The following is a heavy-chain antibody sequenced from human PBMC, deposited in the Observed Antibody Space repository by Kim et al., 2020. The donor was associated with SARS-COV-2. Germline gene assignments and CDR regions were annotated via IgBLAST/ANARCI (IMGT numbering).Heavy chain of an antibody. Sequence: ASVKVSCKASGYSFTRHAVNWVGQAPGRRPEWMGWINSFTGNPTYAQDFRGRFVFSFETSGSAAYLQISSRKVEDTAGYYWARVRVEIVANHAFAIWGQG. D-gene: IGHD5-12*01. CDR1: GYSFTRHA. J-gene: IGHJ3*02. CDR3: ARVRVEIVANHAFAI. CDR2: INSFTGNP. V-gene: IGHV7-4-1*02.